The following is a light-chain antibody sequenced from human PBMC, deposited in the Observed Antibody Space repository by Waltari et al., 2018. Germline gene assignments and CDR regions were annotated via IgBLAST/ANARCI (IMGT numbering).Light chain of an antibody. CDR2: GAS. CDR1: QGVSRS. J-gene: IGKJ1*01. V-gene: IGKV3-20*01. Sequence: EIVLTQSPGTLASSPGESATLSCRASQGVSRSLAWYQQKPGQAPRLLIYGASNRAAGIPDRFSGSGSGTDFSLTISRLEPEDFAVYYCQHYVRLPATFGQGTKVEIK. CDR3: QHYVRLPAT.